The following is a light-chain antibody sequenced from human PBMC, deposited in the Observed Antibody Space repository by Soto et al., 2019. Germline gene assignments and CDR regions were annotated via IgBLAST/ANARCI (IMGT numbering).Light chain of an antibody. CDR2: SNN. V-gene: IGLV1-44*01. CDR1: SSNVGGNT. J-gene: IGLJ1*01. Sequence: QSVVTQPASASATPGQRVTISCSGSSSNVGGNTVNWYQHLPGTAPKLVIYSNNQRPSGVPDRFSGSRSGTSASLAVSGLQSEDEADYYCAAWDDSLNGYVFGTGTKVTVL. CDR3: AAWDDSLNGYV.